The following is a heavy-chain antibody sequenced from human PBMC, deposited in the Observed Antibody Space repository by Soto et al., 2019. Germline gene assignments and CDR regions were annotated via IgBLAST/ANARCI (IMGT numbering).Heavy chain of an antibody. CDR1: GGSISYYY. Sequence: SETLSLTCTFSGGSISYYYWNWIRQPPGKGLEWLGYIFYSGSTKYNPSLKSRVTMSVDTSKNQFSLKLTSVAAADTAVYYCARSVAGIDFDYWGQGTLVTVSS. J-gene: IGHJ4*02. CDR3: ARSVAGIDFDY. CDR2: IFYSGST. V-gene: IGHV4-59*01. D-gene: IGHD6-19*01.